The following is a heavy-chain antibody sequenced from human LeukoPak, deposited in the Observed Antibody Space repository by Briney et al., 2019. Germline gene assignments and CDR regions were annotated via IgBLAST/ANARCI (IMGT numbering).Heavy chain of an antibody. Sequence: GASVKVPCKASGYTFTSYDINWVRQATGQGLEWMGWMNPNSGNTGYAQKSQGRVTITRNTSISTAYMELSSLRSEDTAVYYCARGGLLSRIAAAGLYLLRRHSYYYYMDVWGKGTTVTVSS. CDR1: GYTFTSYD. CDR2: MNPNSGNT. J-gene: IGHJ6*03. V-gene: IGHV1-8*01. D-gene: IGHD6-13*01. CDR3: ARGGLLSRIAAAGLYLLRRHSYYYYMDV.